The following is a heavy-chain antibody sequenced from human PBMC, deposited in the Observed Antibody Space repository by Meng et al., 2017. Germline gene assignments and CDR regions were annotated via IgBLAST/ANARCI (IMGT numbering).Heavy chain of an antibody. CDR3: ARDGATTVTTGWFDP. CDR1: GGSVSSGSYY. J-gene: IGHJ5*02. CDR2: IYYSGST. V-gene: IGHV4-61*01. Sequence: QVQSQESGPGLLRPSVTLSLPCTVSGGSVSSGSYYWSWIRQPPGKGLEWIGYIYYSGSTNYNPSLKSRVTISVDTYKNQFSLKLSSVTAADTAVYYCARDGATTVTTGWFDPWGQGTLVTVSS. D-gene: IGHD4-17*01.